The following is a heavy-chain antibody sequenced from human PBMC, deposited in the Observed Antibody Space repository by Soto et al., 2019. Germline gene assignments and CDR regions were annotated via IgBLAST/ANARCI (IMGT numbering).Heavy chain of an antibody. CDR1: GGSISSYY. Sequence: SETLSLTCTVSGGSISSYYRSWIRQPAGKGLEWIGRIYTSGNTNYNPSLKSRVTMSVDTSKNQFSLRLSSVTAADTAVYYCARDPPSSTITYYGMDVWGQGTTVTVSS. CDR3: ARDPPSSTITYYGMDV. V-gene: IGHV4-4*07. D-gene: IGHD2-2*01. CDR2: IYTSGNT. J-gene: IGHJ6*02.